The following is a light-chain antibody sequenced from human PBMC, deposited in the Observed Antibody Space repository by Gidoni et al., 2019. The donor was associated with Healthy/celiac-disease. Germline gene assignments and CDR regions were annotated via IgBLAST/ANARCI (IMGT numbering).Light chain of an antibody. Sequence: EMVLTQSPATLALSPGERATLSCRASQSVSSYLAWYQQKPGQPPRLLIYDASNRATGIPARFSGSGSGTDFTLTISRLEPEDFAVYYCQQRSNWPLTFGGGTKVEIK. V-gene: IGKV3-11*01. CDR1: QSVSSY. CDR3: QQRSNWPLT. CDR2: DAS. J-gene: IGKJ4*01.